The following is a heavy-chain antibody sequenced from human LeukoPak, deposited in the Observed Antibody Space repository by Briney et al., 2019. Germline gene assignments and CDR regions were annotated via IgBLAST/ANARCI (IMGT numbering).Heavy chain of an antibody. V-gene: IGHV3-23*01. D-gene: IGHD4-11*01. CDR1: GFTFSSYA. Sequence: GGSLRLSCAASGFTFSSYAMSWVRQAPGNGLQWVSAISGSGGSTYYADSVKGRFTISRDNSKNTLYLQMNSLRAEDTAVYYCAKDTVTPPLYYYYYGMDVWGQGTTVTVSS. CDR3: AKDTVTPPLYYYYYGMDV. J-gene: IGHJ6*02. CDR2: ISGSGGST.